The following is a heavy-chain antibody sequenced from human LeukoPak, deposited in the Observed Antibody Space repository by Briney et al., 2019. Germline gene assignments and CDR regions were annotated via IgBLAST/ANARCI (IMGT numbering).Heavy chain of an antibody. J-gene: IGHJ4*02. D-gene: IGHD6-19*01. Sequence: GGSLRLSCAASGFTFSSYAMHWVRQAPSKGLEWVAVISYDGSNKYYADSVKGRFTISRDNSKNTLYLQMNSLRAEDTAVYYCARSYSWLAPFDYWGQGTLVTVSS. V-gene: IGHV3-30*04. CDR2: ISYDGSNK. CDR3: ARSYSWLAPFDY. CDR1: GFTFSSYA.